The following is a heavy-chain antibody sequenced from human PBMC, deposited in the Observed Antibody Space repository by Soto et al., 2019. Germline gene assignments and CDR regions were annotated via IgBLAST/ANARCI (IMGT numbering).Heavy chain of an antibody. D-gene: IGHD3-16*01. CDR3: AIIMTHSDSFDI. CDR2: INSNSGAT. J-gene: IGHJ3*02. Sequence: ASVKVSCKASGYSFAGFYIHWMRQAPGQGLEWVGSINSNSGATTYAQKFQGSVAMTRDTSVSTAYMDLNRLTSDDTAIYYCAIIMTHSDSFDIWGQGTMVTV. V-gene: IGHV1-2*04. CDR1: GYSFAGFY.